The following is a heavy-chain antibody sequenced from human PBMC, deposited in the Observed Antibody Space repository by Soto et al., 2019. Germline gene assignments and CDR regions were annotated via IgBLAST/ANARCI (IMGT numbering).Heavy chain of an antibody. CDR2: ISYDGSNK. V-gene: IGHV3-30*18. CDR3: AKGIRLAYYYMDV. Sequence: QVQLVESGGGVVQPGRSLRLSCAASGFTFSSYGMHWVRQAPGKGLEWVAVISYDGSNKYYADSVKGRFTISRDNSKNTLYLQMYSLRAEDTAVYYCAKGIRLAYYYMDVWGKGTTVTVSS. CDR1: GFTFSSYG. J-gene: IGHJ6*03.